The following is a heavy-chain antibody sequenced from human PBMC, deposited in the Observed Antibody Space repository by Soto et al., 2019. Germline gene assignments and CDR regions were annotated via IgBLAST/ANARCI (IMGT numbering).Heavy chain of an antibody. J-gene: IGHJ5*02. CDR1: GYTFTGYY. V-gene: IGHV1-2*02. Sequence: GASVKVSCKASGYTFTGYYMHWVRQAPGQGLEWMGWINPNSGGTNYAQKFQGRVTMTRDTSISTAYMELSRLRSDDTAVYYCARIGQYYDSSGYYPWGQGTLVTVSS. CDR2: INPNSGGT. CDR3: ARIGQYYDSSGYYP. D-gene: IGHD3-22*01.